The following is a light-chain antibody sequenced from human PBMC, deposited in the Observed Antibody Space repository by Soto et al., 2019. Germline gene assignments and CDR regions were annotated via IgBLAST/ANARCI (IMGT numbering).Light chain of an antibody. CDR2: AAS. Sequence: AIRMTQAPSSLSASTGDRVTITCRASQGISSSLAWYQQKPGKAPKLMIYAASTLQSGVPSRFSGSGSGTDFTLTISCLQSEDVATYYCQQYYSYPRTFGKGTKLEIK. CDR3: QQYYSYPRT. J-gene: IGKJ2*01. CDR1: QGISSS. V-gene: IGKV1-8*01.